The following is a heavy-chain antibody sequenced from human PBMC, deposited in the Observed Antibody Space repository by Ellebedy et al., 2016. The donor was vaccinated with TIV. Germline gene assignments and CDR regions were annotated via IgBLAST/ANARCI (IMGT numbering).Heavy chain of an antibody. Sequence: ASVKVSCKTSGYTFSGYYIHWVRQAPGQGLECMGWINPHSGVTDYSQNFQGRVTLTRDTSISTAYMELSGLRSDDTAVYYCARHFRRIAAAQAFDIWGQGTMVTVSS. CDR3: ARHFRRIAAAQAFDI. CDR2: INPHSGVT. D-gene: IGHD6-13*01. V-gene: IGHV1-2*02. CDR1: GYTFSGYY. J-gene: IGHJ3*02.